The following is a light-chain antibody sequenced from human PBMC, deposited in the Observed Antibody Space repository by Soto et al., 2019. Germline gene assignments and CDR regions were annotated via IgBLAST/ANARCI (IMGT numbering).Light chain of an antibody. Sequence: ETMMTQSPDTLSVSLGERATLSCRASQSLRSSLAWYQQKPGQAPRLLIYQTSIRAAGIPARFSASGSGTEFTLTISSLQSEDFAVYYCQQYNNWPPITFSQGTRLEI. CDR1: QSLRSS. V-gene: IGKV3D-15*01. CDR2: QTS. CDR3: QQYNNWPPIT. J-gene: IGKJ5*01.